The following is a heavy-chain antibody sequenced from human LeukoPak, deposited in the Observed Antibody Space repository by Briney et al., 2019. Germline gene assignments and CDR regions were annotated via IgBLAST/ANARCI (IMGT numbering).Heavy chain of an antibody. D-gene: IGHD3-9*01. CDR2: INAGNGNT. Sequence: ASVKVSCEASGYTFTSYAMHWVRQAPGQRLEWMGWINAGNGNTKYSQKFQGRVTITRDTSASTAYMELSSLRSEDTAVYYCAKDPHNDILTGYLDYWGQGTLVTVSS. CDR1: GYTFTSYA. J-gene: IGHJ4*02. V-gene: IGHV1-3*01. CDR3: AKDPHNDILTGYLDY.